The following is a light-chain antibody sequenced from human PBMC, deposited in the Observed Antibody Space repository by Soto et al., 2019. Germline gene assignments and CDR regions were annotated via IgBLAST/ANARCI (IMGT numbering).Light chain of an antibody. J-gene: IGKJ3*01. CDR3: QKYSSAPPT. V-gene: IGKV1-27*01. CDR1: QAISDF. CDR2: AAY. Sequence: DSQMTQSPSSLSASVGDRVTITCRASQAISDFLAWYQQKPGEAPKHLIYAAYTLQSGVPSRFSGGGSGTDFTLTISGLQPEDVATYYCQKYSSAPPTFGPGTTVDI.